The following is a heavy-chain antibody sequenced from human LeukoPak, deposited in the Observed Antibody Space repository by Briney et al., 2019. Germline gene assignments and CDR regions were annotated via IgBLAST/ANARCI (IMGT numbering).Heavy chain of an antibody. J-gene: IGHJ5*02. Sequence: GGSLRLSCVGSGFTFSTSWMHWVRQAPGKGPEYVAYINQDGSETNYVDSVKGRFTISRDNTRNSLFLHMYSLRDEDTAIYYCARWAGRCGGDCQSEDPWGLGTLVIVSS. V-gene: IGHV3-7*01. CDR2: INQDGSET. CDR3: ARWAGRCGGDCQSEDP. CDR1: GFTFSTSW. D-gene: IGHD2-21*02.